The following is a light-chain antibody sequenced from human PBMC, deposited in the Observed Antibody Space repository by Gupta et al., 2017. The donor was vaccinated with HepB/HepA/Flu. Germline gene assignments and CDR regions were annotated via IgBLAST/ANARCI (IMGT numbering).Light chain of an antibody. V-gene: IGLV1-44*01. CDR2: SNN. J-gene: IGLJ3*02. Sequence: QSVLTPPPSASGTPGPRATISCSGSSSNIGSNAVNWYQQLPGTAPKLLIYSNNQRPSGVPDRFSGSKSGTSASLAISGLQSEDEADYYCPACDDSLSGSVFGGGTKLTVL. CDR1: SSNIGSNA. CDR3: PACDDSLSGSV.